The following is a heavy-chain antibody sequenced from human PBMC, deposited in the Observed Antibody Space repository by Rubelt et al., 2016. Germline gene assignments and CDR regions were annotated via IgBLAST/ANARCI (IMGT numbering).Heavy chain of an antibody. CDR2: MSYDGSKK. V-gene: IGHV3-30*18. CDR1: GFTFSSSG. Sequence: GGGVVQPGRSLRLSCAASGFTFSSSGMHWVRQAPGKGLEWVAVMSYDGSKKYYADSVKGRFTTSRDNSKNTMYLQLSRLRAEDTAIYYCVKDGWESWGQGTLVTVSS. D-gene: IGHD6-19*01. CDR3: VKDGWES. J-gene: IGHJ5*02.